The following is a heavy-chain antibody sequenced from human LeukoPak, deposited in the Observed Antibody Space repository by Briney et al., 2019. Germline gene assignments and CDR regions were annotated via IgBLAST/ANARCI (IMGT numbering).Heavy chain of an antibody. Sequence: GGSLRLSCAASGFTVSSDYMIWVRQAPGKGLEWVSVIYTGGSKYYADSVEGRFTISRDNSKNTLYLQMNSLRVEDTAVYYCARGSLDPWGQGTLVTVSS. J-gene: IGHJ5*02. CDR1: GFTVSSDY. V-gene: IGHV3-53*01. CDR3: ARGSLDP. CDR2: IYTGGSK.